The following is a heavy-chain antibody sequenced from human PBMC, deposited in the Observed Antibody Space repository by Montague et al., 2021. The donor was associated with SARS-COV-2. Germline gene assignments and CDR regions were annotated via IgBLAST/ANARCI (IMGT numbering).Heavy chain of an antibody. J-gene: IGHJ4*02. CDR2: IFHNGDS. CDR1: GGTISTDNLYWY. D-gene: IGHD5/OR15-5a*01. CDR3: ARHVSNLRAAVDYFDY. Sequence: SETLSLTCLVSGGTISTDNLYWYWARIHQPPGKGLEWIGSIFHNGDSYYNPSLNTRVTISIDTSRNHFSLSLTSVTAPDTAVYYCARHVSNLRAAVDYFDYWGQGTPVTVSS. V-gene: IGHV4-39*01.